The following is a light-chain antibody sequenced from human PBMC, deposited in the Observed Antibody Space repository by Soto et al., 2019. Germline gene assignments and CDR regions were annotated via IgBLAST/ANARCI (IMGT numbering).Light chain of an antibody. CDR2: DAS. Sequence: DFQMTQSPSTLSASVGDRVTITCRASQNIRSRLAWFQQKPGKAPKLLIYDASSLESGVPQRFSGSGSGTEFTLTISSLQPDDFATYYCQQYNSYPWTFGQGTRVEIK. CDR1: QNIRSR. J-gene: IGKJ1*01. CDR3: QQYNSYPWT. V-gene: IGKV1-5*01.